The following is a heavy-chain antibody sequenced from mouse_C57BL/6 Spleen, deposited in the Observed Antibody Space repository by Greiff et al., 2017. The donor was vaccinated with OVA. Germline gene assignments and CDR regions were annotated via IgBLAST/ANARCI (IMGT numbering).Heavy chain of an antibody. J-gene: IGHJ4*01. CDR2: IDPSDSYT. D-gene: IGHD2-13*01. CDR1: GYTFTSYW. Sequence: QVHVKQPGAELVKPGASVKLSCKASGYTFTSYWMQWVKQRPGQGLEWIGEIDPSDSYTNYNQKFKGKATLTVDTSSSTAYMQLSSLTSEDSAVYYCARSTRAMDYWGKGTSVTVSS. V-gene: IGHV1-50*01. CDR3: ARSTRAMDY.